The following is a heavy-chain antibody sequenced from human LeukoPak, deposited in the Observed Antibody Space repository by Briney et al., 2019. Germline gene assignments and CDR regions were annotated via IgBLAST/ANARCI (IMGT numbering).Heavy chain of an antibody. Sequence: GGSLRLSCAASGFTFSSYAMSWVPQAPGKGREWVSSMSGSGGSTYYADSVKGRCTISRDDSKNTLYLQMNSLRAEDTAVYYCARVRYGELDVWGQGTTVTVSS. D-gene: IGHD4-17*01. CDR2: MSGSGGST. J-gene: IGHJ6*02. CDR1: GFTFSSYA. CDR3: ARVRYGELDV. V-gene: IGHV3-23*01.